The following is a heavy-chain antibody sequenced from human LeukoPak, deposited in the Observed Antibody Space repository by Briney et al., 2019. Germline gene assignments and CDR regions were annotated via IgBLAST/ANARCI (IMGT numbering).Heavy chain of an antibody. CDR3: ARGRGGDYVRGRFDY. D-gene: IGHD3-10*02. CDR1: GFAFSGFA. Sequence: GGSRRLSCSASGFAFSGFAMGWVRQAPGKGLEWVSSISGSGGNTYYADSVEGRFTVSRDNSKNTLYLQMNSLRAEDTALYYCARGRGGDYVRGRFDYWGQGTLVTVSS. V-gene: IGHV3-23*01. J-gene: IGHJ4*02. CDR2: ISGSGGNT.